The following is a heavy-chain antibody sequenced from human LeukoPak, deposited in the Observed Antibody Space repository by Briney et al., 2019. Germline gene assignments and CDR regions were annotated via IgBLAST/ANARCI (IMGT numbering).Heavy chain of an antibody. CDR2: ITSTSGSI. J-gene: IGHJ4*02. V-gene: IGHV3-23*01. CDR3: ASYSSGWFKPLDS. CDR1: GFRFGNSA. Sequence: PGGSLRLSCVGSGFRFGNSAMSWVRQIPGKGLEWVSSITSTSGSIKYVDSVKGRFTISRDNSKYTLFLQMDSLRAEDTAIYYCASYSSGWFKPLDSWGQGTLVTVSS. D-gene: IGHD6-19*01.